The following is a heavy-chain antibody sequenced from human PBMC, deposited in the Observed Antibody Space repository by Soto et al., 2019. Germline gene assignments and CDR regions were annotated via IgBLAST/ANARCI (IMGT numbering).Heavy chain of an antibody. CDR2: IYYSGSA. Sequence: QVQLQESGPGLVKPSQTLSLTCTVSGGSISSGGYYWSWIRQHPGKGLEWIGYIYYSGSAYYNPSLKSRATISVDTSKNQCSLKLSSVTAADTAVYYCAGDPTPDYGERFDYWGQGTLVTVSS. CDR3: AGDPTPDYGERFDY. V-gene: IGHV4-31*03. J-gene: IGHJ4*02. D-gene: IGHD4-17*01. CDR1: GGSISSGGYY.